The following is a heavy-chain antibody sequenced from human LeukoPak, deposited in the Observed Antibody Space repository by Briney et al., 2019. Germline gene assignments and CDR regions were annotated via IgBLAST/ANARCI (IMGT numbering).Heavy chain of an antibody. CDR2: INPNSGGT. CDR3: ARVWQLDRSMDV. V-gene: IGHV1-2*02. D-gene: IGHD6-13*01. J-gene: IGHJ6*02. CDR1: GYTFTGYY. Sequence: ASVKVSCKACGYTFTGYYMHWVRQAPGQGLEWMGWINPNSGGTKYAQKFQGRVTMTRDTSISTAYMEVSRLRSDDTAVYYCARVWQLDRSMDVWGQGTTVTVSS.